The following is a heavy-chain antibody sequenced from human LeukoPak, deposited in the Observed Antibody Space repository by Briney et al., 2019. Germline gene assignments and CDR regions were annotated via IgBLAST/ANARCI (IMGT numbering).Heavy chain of an antibody. CDR2: INHSGST. CDR1: GGSFSGYY. J-gene: IGHJ4*02. V-gene: IGHV4-34*01. CDR3: ARAGYVWGSYGVD. D-gene: IGHD3-16*01. Sequence: SETLSLTCAVYGGSFSGYYWSWIRQPPGKGLEWIGEINHSGSTNYNPSLKSRVTISVDTSKNQFSLKLSSVTAADTAVYYCARAGYVWGSYGVDWGQGTLVTASS.